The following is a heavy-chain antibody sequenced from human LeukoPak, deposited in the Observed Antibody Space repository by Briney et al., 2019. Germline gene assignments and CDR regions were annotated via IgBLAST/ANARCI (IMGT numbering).Heavy chain of an antibody. Sequence: GGSLRLSCAASGFTFDDYGMSWVRQAPGKGLEWVSGINWNGGSTGYADSVKGRFTISRDNAKNSLYLQMNSLRAEDTALYHCARVKGRDYGGNYYYYMDVWGKGTTVTISS. CDR3: ARVKGRDYGGNYYYYMDV. V-gene: IGHV3-20*01. CDR1: GFTFDDYG. D-gene: IGHD4-23*01. CDR2: INWNGGST. J-gene: IGHJ6*03.